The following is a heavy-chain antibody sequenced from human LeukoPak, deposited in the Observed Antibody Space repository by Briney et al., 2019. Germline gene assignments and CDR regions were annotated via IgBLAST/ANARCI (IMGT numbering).Heavy chain of an antibody. D-gene: IGHD6-19*01. CDR2: ISSSGGST. V-gene: IGHV3-23*01. CDR3: AKGVSSGWLSFDY. Sequence: GGSLRLSCAASGFTFSSYAMSWVRQAPGKGLEWVSAISSSGGSTYYADSVKGRFTISRDNSKNTLYLQMNSLRAEDTAVYYCAKGVSSGWLSFDYWGQGTLVTVSS. J-gene: IGHJ4*02. CDR1: GFTFSSYA.